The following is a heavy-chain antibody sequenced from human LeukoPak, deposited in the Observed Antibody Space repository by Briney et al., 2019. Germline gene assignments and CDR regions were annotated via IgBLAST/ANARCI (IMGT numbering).Heavy chain of an antibody. Sequence: GRSLRLSCAASGFTFSRYGMHWVRQAPGKGLEWVSYISSSGTTIYYADSVKGRFTISRHNAKNSLFLQMNSLRAEDTAIYYRASSRSTPLYYYGMDVWGQGTTVTVSS. V-gene: IGHV3-48*04. CDR2: ISSSGTTI. D-gene: IGHD5/OR15-5a*01. CDR1: GFTFSRYG. CDR3: ASSRSTPLYYYGMDV. J-gene: IGHJ6*02.